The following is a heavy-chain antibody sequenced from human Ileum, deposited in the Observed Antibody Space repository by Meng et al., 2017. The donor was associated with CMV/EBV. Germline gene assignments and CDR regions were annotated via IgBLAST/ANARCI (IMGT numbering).Heavy chain of an antibody. J-gene: IGHJ4*02. CDR2: MYFSGIA. Sequence: QLQEPGPGLVKPAETLSLTCTASGDLISSGSHSWAWFRQPPGKRLEWIGSMYFSGIADYNPSLKSRVTISLHATQKQFSLRLTSVTAADSAVYFCARDLTNKWFYYWGQGTLVTVSS. CDR3: ARDLTNKWFYY. CDR1: GDLISSGSHS. D-gene: IGHD1-26*01. V-gene: IGHV4-39*07.